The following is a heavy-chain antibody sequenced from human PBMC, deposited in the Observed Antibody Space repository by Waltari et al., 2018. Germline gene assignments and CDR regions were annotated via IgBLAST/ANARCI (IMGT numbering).Heavy chain of an antibody. CDR3: TRGGNYDFWSHRPFVDP. V-gene: IGHV4-34*01. CDR1: GASFSDYY. CDR2: IRHPGST. D-gene: IGHD3-3*01. J-gene: IGHJ5*02. Sequence: QVQLQQWGAGLLGPSETLSLTCAVYGASFSDYYWGWVRQPPGKGLGWIGQIRHPGSTNYNPSLKSRVTISIGTPRSQFSLRLSSVTAADTALYFCTRGGNYDFWSHRPFVDPWGQGTLVTVSS.